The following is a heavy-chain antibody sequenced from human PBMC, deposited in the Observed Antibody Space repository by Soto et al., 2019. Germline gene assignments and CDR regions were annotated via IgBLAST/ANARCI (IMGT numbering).Heavy chain of an antibody. Sequence: SETLSLTCAVSGGSISSGGFSWCWIRQPPGKGLEWIGYIFHSGNTYYNPSLRSRVTISIDASKDQFSLQLTSVTVADTAVYYCARTSMTRQGPPLYWGQGTLVTVSS. J-gene: IGHJ4*02. CDR1: GGSISSGGFS. CDR3: ARTSMTRQGPPLY. CDR2: IFHSGNT. D-gene: IGHD5-18*01. V-gene: IGHV4-30-2*01.